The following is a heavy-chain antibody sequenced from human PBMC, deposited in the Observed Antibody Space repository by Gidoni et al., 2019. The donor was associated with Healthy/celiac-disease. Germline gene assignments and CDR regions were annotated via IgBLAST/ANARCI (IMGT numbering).Heavy chain of an antibody. V-gene: IGHV1-69*01. J-gene: IGHJ4*02. CDR2: VIPIFGTA. CDR3: ATALGFVVVTNFDY. D-gene: IGHD3-3*01. CDR1: RGIFSSYA. Sequence: VQLVQSGAEVKKPGSSVKVSCKAPRGIFSSYAISWVRQAPGQGLEWMGGVIPIFGTANYAQKYRGRVTIPADESTGTAYIELSSLRSEDTAVYYCATALGFVVVTNFDYWGQGTLVTVSS.